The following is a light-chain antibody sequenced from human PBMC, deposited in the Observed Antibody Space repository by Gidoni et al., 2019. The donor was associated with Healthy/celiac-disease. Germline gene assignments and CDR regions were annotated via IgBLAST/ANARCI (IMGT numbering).Light chain of an antibody. V-gene: IGLV2-23*02. CDR1: SSDVGSYNL. CDR3: CSYAGSSTVV. CDR2: EVS. J-gene: IGLJ2*01. Sequence: QSALPQPASVSGSPGPSTTISCTGTSSDVGSYNLVSWYQQHPGKAPKRMIYEVSKRPSGVSNRFSGSKSGNTASLTISGLQAEDEADYYGCSYAGSSTVVFGGGTKLTVL.